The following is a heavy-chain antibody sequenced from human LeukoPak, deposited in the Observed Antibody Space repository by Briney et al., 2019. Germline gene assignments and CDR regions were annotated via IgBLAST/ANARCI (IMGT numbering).Heavy chain of an antibody. D-gene: IGHD3-10*01. CDR1: GFAFSNYA. Sequence: GGSLKLSCAASGFAFSNYAMSWVRQAPGKGLEWVSSLSGGGDSRYYADSVMGRFTISRDNSKNTLYLQMNSLRAEDTAVYYCAKAVRSMVTGGGYFDSWGQGTLVTVSS. CDR2: LSGGGDSR. CDR3: AKAVRSMVTGGGYFDS. J-gene: IGHJ4*02. V-gene: IGHV3-23*01.